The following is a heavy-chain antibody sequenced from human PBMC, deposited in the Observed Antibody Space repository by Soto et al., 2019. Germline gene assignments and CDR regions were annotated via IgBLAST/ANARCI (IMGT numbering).Heavy chain of an antibody. V-gene: IGHV3-49*03. D-gene: IGHD6-19*01. CDR2: IRSKAYGGTA. Sequence: EVQLVESGGGLVQPGRSLRLSCTTSGFTFGDYGMSWFRQAPGKGLEWVGFIRSKAYGGTADYAASVKGRFTISRDDSKSIAYLQMNSLKTEDTAVYYCTRYQLHKWLVGLDSWGQGTLVTVSS. CDR1: GFTFGDYG. CDR3: TRYQLHKWLVGLDS. J-gene: IGHJ4*02.